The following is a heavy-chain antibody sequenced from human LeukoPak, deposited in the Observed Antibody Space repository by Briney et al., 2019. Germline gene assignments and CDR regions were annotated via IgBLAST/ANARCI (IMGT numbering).Heavy chain of an antibody. V-gene: IGHV1-2*02. CDR1: GYTFTGYY. Sequence: ASVKVSCKASGYTFTGYYMHWVRQAPGQGLEWMGWINPNSGGTNYAQKFQGRVTITADKSTSTAYMELSSLRSEDTAVYYCARTKSTVVTQPGDYWGQGTLVTVSS. CDR3: ARTKSTVVTQPGDY. D-gene: IGHD4-17*01. CDR2: INPNSGGT. J-gene: IGHJ4*02.